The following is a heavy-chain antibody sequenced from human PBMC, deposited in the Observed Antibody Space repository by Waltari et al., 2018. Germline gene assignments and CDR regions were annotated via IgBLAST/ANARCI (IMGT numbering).Heavy chain of an antibody. CDR2: IYKRGDKT. D-gene: IGHD3-16*01. CDR3: AKERFGSKWISFDY. J-gene: IGHJ4*02. V-gene: IGHV3-43*01. Sequence: EVQLVESGGVVVQPGGSLRLSCAASGFNFDAFSMHWVRHVPGKGREGVSRIYKRGDKTFYADSVKGRFNVSRDNSDKSLFLDMYSLTTDDSALYFWAKERFGSKWISFDYWGQGALVTVSS. CDR1: GFNFDAFS.